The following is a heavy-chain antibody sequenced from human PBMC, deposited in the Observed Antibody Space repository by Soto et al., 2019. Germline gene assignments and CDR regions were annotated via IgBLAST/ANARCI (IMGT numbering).Heavy chain of an antibody. CDR2: IYSSSGST. J-gene: IGHJ3*02. Sequence: EVQLVESGGGLVQPGGSLRLSCSGFTVSSNSINWVRQALGKGLEWVSVIYSSSGSTFFADSVQGRFSISRDSSKNSVFLQMNGLGVEDTAVYYCTTTPYDHDAFEIWGQGTMVIVSS. CDR3: TTTPYDHDAFEI. D-gene: IGHD5-12*01. V-gene: IGHV3-66*01. CDR1: GFTVSSNS.